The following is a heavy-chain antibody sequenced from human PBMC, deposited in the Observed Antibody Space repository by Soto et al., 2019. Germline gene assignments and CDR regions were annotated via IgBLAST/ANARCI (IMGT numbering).Heavy chain of an antibody. V-gene: IGHV3-30*18. Sequence: QVQLVESGGGVVQPGRSLRLSCAASGFTFHDFGMHWVRQTPGKGLEWVAVISYDGRNKYYADLVKGRFTISRDNSQNXLYLQMNSRRPEDTAVYFCAKAVDITVRGVPPSDYWGQGTLVTVSS. CDR1: GFTFHDFG. D-gene: IGHD3-10*01. CDR3: AKAVDITVRGVPPSDY. CDR2: ISYDGRNK. J-gene: IGHJ4*02.